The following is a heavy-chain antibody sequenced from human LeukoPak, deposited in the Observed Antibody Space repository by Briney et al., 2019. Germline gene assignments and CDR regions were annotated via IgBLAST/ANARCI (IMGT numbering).Heavy chain of an antibody. CDR3: ARDRDGYNLDAFDI. D-gene: IGHD5-24*01. CDR1: GGSISVGTYY. Sequence: SQTLSLTCTVSGGSISVGTYYWSWIRQPPGKGLEWIGYIYYSGSTYYNPSLKSRVSISVDTSKNQFSLKPSSVTAADTAVFYCARDRDGYNLDAFDIWGQGTMVTVSS. J-gene: IGHJ3*02. CDR2: IYYSGST. V-gene: IGHV4-30-4*08.